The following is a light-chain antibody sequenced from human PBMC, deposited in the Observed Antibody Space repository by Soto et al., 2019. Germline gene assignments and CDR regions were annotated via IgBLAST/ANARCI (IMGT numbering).Light chain of an antibody. Sequence: EILLTQSPGTRALSPGERATLSCSASQSVSSSYLAWYQQKPGQAPRRLIYGASSRSTGITDRFTGSRSGTDITVTISRLEPEKFGVWCCTQYGNSPINFGKGPRLEI. V-gene: IGKV3-20*01. CDR2: GAS. J-gene: IGKJ5*01. CDR1: QSVSSSY. CDR3: TQYGNSPIN.